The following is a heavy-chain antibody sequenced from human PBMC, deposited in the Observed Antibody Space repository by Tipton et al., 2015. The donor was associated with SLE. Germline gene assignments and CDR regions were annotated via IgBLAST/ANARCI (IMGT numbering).Heavy chain of an antibody. CDR1: GGSFSGYY. J-gene: IGHJ4*02. CDR3: ARALSSGWYYY. V-gene: IGHV4-34*01. D-gene: IGHD6-19*01. CDR2: INHSGST. Sequence: TLSLTCAVYGGSFSGYYWSWIRQTPGKGLEWIGEINHSGSTNYNPFLKSRVTISVDTSKNQFSLKLSSVTAADTAVYYCARALSSGWYYYWGQGTLVTVSS.